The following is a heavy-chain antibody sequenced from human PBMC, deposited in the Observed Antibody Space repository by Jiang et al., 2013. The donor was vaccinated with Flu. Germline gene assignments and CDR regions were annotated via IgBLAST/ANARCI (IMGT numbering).Heavy chain of an antibody. Sequence: EWMGIIYPGDSDTRYSPSFQGQVTISADKSISTAYLQWSSLKASDTAMYYCARQKEELWFGELNNWFDPWGQGTLVTVSS. CDR2: IYPGDSDT. CDR3: ARQKEELWFGELNNWFDP. J-gene: IGHJ5*02. D-gene: IGHD3-10*01. V-gene: IGHV5-51*01.